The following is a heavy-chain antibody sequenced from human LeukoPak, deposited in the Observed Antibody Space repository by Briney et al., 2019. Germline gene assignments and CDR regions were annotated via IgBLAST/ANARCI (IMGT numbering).Heavy chain of an antibody. J-gene: IGHJ3*02. CDR2: IYHSGST. CDR3: ARDNWNYGDAFDI. CDR1: GGSISSSNW. Sequence: SSGTLSLTCAVSGGSISSSNWWSWVRQPPGKGLEWIGEIYHSGSTNYNPSLKSRVTMSVDTSKNQFSLKLSSVTAADTAVYYCARDNWNYGDAFDIWGQGTMVTVSS. V-gene: IGHV4-4*02. D-gene: IGHD1-7*01.